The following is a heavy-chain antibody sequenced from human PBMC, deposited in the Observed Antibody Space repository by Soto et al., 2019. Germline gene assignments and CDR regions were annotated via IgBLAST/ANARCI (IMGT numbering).Heavy chain of an antibody. CDR1: GFSFSDSY. D-gene: IGHD1-1*01. J-gene: IGHJ4*02. Sequence: GFLRLSCGVAGFSFSDSYMTWVRQIPGKGLEWIASISSGAFTISYAAAVKGRFTISRDDGHNSLFLQMDSLRAEDTALYYCARDTTRLEHWGQGTLVTVSS. CDR2: ISSGAFTI. CDR3: ARDTTRLEH. V-gene: IGHV3-11*01.